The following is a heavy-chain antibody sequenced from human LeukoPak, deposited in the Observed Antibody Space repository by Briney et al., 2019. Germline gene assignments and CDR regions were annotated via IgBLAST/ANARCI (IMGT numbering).Heavy chain of an antibody. J-gene: IGHJ4*02. V-gene: IGHV1-69*05. D-gene: IGHD4-17*01. CDR1: GGTFSSYA. CDR3: ARDTGMTTVTLFDY. Sequence: ASVKVSCKASGGTFSSYAISWVRQAPGQGLEWMGGIIPIFGTANYAQKLQGRVTITTDESTSTAYMELSSLRSEDTAVYYCARDTGMTTVTLFDYWGQGTLVTVSS. CDR2: IIPIFGTA.